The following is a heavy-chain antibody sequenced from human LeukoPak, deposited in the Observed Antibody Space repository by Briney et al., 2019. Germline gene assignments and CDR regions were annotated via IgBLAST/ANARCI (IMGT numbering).Heavy chain of an antibody. CDR3: ARTSLGNYYDSSGYWQI. Sequence: ASVKVSCEASGYTFFRYYIHWVRQAPGQGPEWVGWINPNSGGTEYAQKFQGRVTMTSDTSISTAYMELSRLTSDDTAVYYCARTSLGNYYDSSGYWQIWGQGTMIIISS. CDR2: INPNSGGT. D-gene: IGHD3-22*01. CDR1: GYTFFRYY. J-gene: IGHJ3*02. V-gene: IGHV1-2*02.